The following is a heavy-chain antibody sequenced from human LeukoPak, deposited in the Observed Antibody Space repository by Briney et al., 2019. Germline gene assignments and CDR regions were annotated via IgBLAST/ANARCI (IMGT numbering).Heavy chain of an antibody. J-gene: IGHJ4*02. D-gene: IGHD3-10*01. CDR2: IKQDGSEK. CDR1: GFTFSSYW. CDR3: AKGITMVRGVINL. Sequence: PGGSLRLSCAASGFTFSSYWMSWVRQAPGKGLEWVANIKQDGSEKYYVDSVKGRFTISRDNAKNTLYLQMNSLRAEDTAVYYCAKGITMVRGVINLWGQGTLVTVSS. V-gene: IGHV3-7*01.